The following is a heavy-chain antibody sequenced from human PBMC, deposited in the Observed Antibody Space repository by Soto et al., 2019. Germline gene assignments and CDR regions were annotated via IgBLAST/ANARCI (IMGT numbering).Heavy chain of an antibody. CDR3: TTRIVGATEYYYGMDF. V-gene: IGHV3-15*01. Sequence: AGGSLRLSCAASGFTFSNAWMSWVRQAPGKGLEWVGRIKSKTDGGTTDYAAPVKGRFTISRDDSKNTLYLQMNSLKTEATAVYYCTTRIVGATEYYYGMDFWGQGTTVTVSS. D-gene: IGHD1-26*01. CDR1: GFTFSNAW. J-gene: IGHJ6*02. CDR2: IKSKTDGGTT.